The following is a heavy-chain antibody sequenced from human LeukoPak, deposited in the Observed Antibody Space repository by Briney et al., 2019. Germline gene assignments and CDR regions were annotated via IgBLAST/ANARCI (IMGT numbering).Heavy chain of an antibody. CDR3: ARHEPRSSSWFWVY. Sequence: SETLSLTCAVPGYSISSGYYWGWIRQPPGKGLEWIGSIYHSGSTYYNPSLKSRVTISVDPSKNQFSLKLSSVTAADTAVYYCARHEPRSSSWFWVYWGQGTLVTVSS. V-gene: IGHV4-38-2*01. CDR1: GYSISSGYY. J-gene: IGHJ4*02. CDR2: IYHSGST. D-gene: IGHD6-13*01.